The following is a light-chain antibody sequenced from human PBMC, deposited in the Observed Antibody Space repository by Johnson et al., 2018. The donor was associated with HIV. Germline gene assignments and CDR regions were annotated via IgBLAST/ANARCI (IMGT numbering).Light chain of an antibody. Sequence: QLVLTQPPSVSAAPGQKVTISCSGTSSNVGNNYVSWYQQFPGTAPKLLIYEKNKRPSGIPDRFSASKSGTSATLAITGLQTGDEADYYCGTWDSSLSAHYVFGTAPKVTVL. CDR3: GTWDSSLSAHYV. CDR1: SSNVGNNY. V-gene: IGLV1-51*02. J-gene: IGLJ1*01. CDR2: EKN.